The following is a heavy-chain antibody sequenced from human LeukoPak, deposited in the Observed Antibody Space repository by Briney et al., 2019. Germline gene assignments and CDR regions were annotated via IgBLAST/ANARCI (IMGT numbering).Heavy chain of an antibody. CDR1: GYTFTSYG. CDR3: ARDVGVQLWPYYFDY. V-gene: IGHV1-18*01. J-gene: IGHJ4*02. CDR2: ISAYNGNT. D-gene: IGHD5-18*01. Sequence: ASVKVSCKASGYTFTSYGISWVRQAPGQGLEWMGWISAYNGNTNYAQKLQGRVTMTTGTSTSTAYMELRSLRSDDTAVYYCARDVGVQLWPYYFDYWGQGTLVTVSS.